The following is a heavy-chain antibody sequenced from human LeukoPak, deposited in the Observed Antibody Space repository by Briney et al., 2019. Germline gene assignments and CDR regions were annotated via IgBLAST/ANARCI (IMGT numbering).Heavy chain of an antibody. CDR1: GYTFTNYI. D-gene: IGHD3-10*01. CDR2: INAVNGNT. V-gene: IGHV1-3*01. CDR3: AREGTRLSGSSRWFDP. Sequence: ASVKVSCTASGYTFTNYIIHWVRQAPGQGLEWMGWINAVNGNTEYSQKFQGRVTNTRDTSASTAYMDLSSLRSGDTAVYYCAREGTRLSGSSRWFDPWGQGTLVTVSS. J-gene: IGHJ5*02.